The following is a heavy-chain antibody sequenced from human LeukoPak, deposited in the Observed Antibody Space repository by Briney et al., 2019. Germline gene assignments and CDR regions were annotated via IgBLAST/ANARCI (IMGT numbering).Heavy chain of an antibody. V-gene: IGHV4-61*01. CDR1: GGSISSVSISSYY. Sequence: SETLSLTCTVSGGSISSVSISSYYWSWIRQPPGKGLEWIGYIYYSGSTNYNPSLKSRVTISVDTSKNQFSLKLSSVTAADTAVYYCARVDCSGGRRYSSRGSFDIWGQGTMVTVSS. D-gene: IGHD2-15*01. J-gene: IGHJ3*02. CDR2: IYYSGST. CDR3: ARVDCSGGRRYSSRGSFDI.